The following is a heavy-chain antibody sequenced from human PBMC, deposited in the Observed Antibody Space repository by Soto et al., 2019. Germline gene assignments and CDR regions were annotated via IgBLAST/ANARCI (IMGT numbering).Heavy chain of an antibody. V-gene: IGHV1-69*13. CDR3: ARAPYDYYGSGSYYNNPRYYYYYGMDV. J-gene: IGHJ6*02. D-gene: IGHD3-10*01. CDR2: IIPIFGTA. CDR1: GGTFSSYA. Sequence: SVKVSCKVSGGTFSSYAISWVRQAPGQGLEWMGGIIPIFGTANYAQKFQGRVTITADESTSTAYMELSSLRSEDTAVYYCARAPYDYYGSGSYYNNPRYYYYYGMDVWGQGTTVTVSS.